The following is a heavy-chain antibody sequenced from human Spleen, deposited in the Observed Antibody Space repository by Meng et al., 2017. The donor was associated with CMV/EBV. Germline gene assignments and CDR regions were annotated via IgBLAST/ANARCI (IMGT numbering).Heavy chain of an antibody. D-gene: IGHD2-2*02. CDR1: GGSISSSSYY. V-gene: IGHV4-39*01. CDR3: ARLVGYCSSTSCYTIDYYYYYGMDV. J-gene: IGHJ6*02. CDR2: IYYSGST. Sequence: GSLRLSCTVSGGSISSSSYYWGWIRQPPGKGLEWIGSIYYSGSTYYNPSLKSRVTISVDTSKNQFSLKLSSVTAADTAVYYCARLVGYCSSTSCYTIDYYYYYGMDVWGQGTTVTVSS.